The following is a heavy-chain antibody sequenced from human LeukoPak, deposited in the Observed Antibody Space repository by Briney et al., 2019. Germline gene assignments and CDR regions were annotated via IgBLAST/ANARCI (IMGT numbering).Heavy chain of an antibody. D-gene: IGHD6-13*01. CDR2: INPNSGRT. J-gene: IGHJ5*02. Sequence: ASVKVSCKASGYTFTGYYMNWVRQAPGQGLEWMGWINPNSGRTNYAHNFQGRVTLTRDPSISTAYMELTGLTSNDTGVYCCARTREYSSTWFFPPFDHWGQGTLVTVSS. V-gene: IGHV1-2*02. CDR1: GYTFTGYY. CDR3: ARTREYSSTWFFPPFDH.